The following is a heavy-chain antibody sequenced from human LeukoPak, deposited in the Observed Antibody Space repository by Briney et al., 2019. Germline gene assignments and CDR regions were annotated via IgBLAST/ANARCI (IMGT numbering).Heavy chain of an antibody. CDR3: ARGKDYDFRLRYYYMDV. D-gene: IGHD3-3*01. CDR1: GYTFTGYY. CDR2: INPNSGGT. J-gene: IGHJ6*03. Sequence: GASVKVSCKASGYTFTGYYMHWVRQAPGQGLEWMGWINPNSGGTNYAQKFQGRVTMTRDTSISTAYMELSRLRSDDTAVYSCARGKDYDFRLRYYYMDVWGKGTTVTVSS. V-gene: IGHV1-2*02.